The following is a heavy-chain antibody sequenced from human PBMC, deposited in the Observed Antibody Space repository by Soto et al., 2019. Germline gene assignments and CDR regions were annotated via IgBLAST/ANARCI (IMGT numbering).Heavy chain of an antibody. Sequence: SLSLTCSVSGGSINSRGFYLSWIRQHPGKGLEWIGYIYYSGTTYYNPSLKSRVMISIDTSKNQFSLKLSSVTAEDTAVYYCAKDPAKTFCGGDCYNNAFDIWGQGTMVTVSS. V-gene: IGHV4-31*03. CDR2: IYYSGTT. J-gene: IGHJ3*02. D-gene: IGHD2-21*02. CDR1: GGSINSRGFY. CDR3: AKDPAKTFCGGDCYNNAFDI.